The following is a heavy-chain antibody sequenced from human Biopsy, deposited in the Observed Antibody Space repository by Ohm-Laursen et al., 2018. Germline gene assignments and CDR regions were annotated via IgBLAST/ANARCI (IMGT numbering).Heavy chain of an antibody. D-gene: IGHD6-19*01. CDR2: ISNIGST. Sequence: SETPSLTCTVSGASVTSGSYYWSWIRQPPGKGLEWLGYISNIGSTNYNPSLKSRVTISVDTSKNHFSLKLTSVTAADTAVYYCARESALAGDFGSWGQGTLVTVSS. CDR3: ARESALAGDFGS. V-gene: IGHV4-61*01. J-gene: IGHJ4*02. CDR1: GASVTSGSYY.